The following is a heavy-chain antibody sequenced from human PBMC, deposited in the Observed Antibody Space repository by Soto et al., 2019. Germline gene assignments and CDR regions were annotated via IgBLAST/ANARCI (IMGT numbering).Heavy chain of an antibody. V-gene: IGHV1-69*01. D-gene: IGHD5-12*01. CDR2: IIPIFGTA. Sequence: QVQLVQSGAEVKKPGSSVKVSCKASGGTFSSYAISWVRQAPGQGLEWMGGIIPIFGTANYAQKFQGRVTSTADESTSTAYMELSSLRSEDTAVYYCARSRDGYKPFYYFDYWGQGTLETVSS. J-gene: IGHJ4*02. CDR1: GGTFSSYA. CDR3: ARSRDGYKPFYYFDY.